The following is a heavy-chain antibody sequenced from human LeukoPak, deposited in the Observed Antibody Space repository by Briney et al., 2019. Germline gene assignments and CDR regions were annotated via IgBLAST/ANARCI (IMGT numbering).Heavy chain of an antibody. D-gene: IGHD6-13*01. CDR3: ARVAYSSSWYIDY. Sequence: GGSLRPSCAAAGFTFSSHWMHWVRQAPGKGLVWVSRINSDGSSSSYADSVKGRFTISRDNAKNTLYVQMNSLRAEDTAVYYCARVAYSSSWYIDYWGQGTLVTVSS. V-gene: IGHV3-74*01. CDR2: INSDGSSS. CDR1: GFTFSSHW. J-gene: IGHJ4*02.